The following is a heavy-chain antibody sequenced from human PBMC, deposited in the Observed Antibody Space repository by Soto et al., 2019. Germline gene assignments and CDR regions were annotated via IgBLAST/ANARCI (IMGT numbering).Heavy chain of an antibody. V-gene: IGHV3-64D*08. CDR3: VKDPRRYFDWLFNNGPYFDY. J-gene: IGHJ4*02. D-gene: IGHD3-9*01. CDR1: GFTFSSYA. Sequence: GGSLRLSCSASGFTFSSYAMHWVRQAPGKGLEYVSAISSNGGSTYYADSVKGRFTISRDNSKNTLYLQMSSLRAEDTAVYYCVKDPRRYFDWLFNNGPYFDYWGQGTLVTVSS. CDR2: ISSNGGST.